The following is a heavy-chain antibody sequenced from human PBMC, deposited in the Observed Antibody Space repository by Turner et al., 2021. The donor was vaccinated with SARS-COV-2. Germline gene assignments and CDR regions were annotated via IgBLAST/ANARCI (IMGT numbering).Heavy chain of an antibody. D-gene: IGHD3-22*01. Sequence: EVQLLESGGGLVQPGGYLRLSGAASGFTFSSYAMSWVRQAPGKGLEWVSGISGSGGSTYYADSVKGRFTISRDNSKNTLYLQMNSLRAEDTAVYYCAKAWRIVVLIHFDYWGQGTLVTVSS. J-gene: IGHJ4*02. CDR2: ISGSGGST. CDR3: AKAWRIVVLIHFDY. V-gene: IGHV3-23*01. CDR1: GFTFSSYA.